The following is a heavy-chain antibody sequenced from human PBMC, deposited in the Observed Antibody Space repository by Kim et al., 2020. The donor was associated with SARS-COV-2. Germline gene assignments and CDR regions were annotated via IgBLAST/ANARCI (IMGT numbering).Heavy chain of an antibody. D-gene: IGHD6-13*01. CDR3: ARWRRSSSGNIYYNYGMD. CDR1: GGTFSSYA. V-gene: IGHV1-69*04. Sequence: SVKVSCKAFGGTFSSYAISWVRQAPGQGLEWMGRIIPILGIANYAQKFQGRVTITADKSTSTVYMELSSLRYEDTAVYYCARWRRSSSGNIYYNYGMD. CDR2: IIPILGIA. J-gene: IGHJ6*01.